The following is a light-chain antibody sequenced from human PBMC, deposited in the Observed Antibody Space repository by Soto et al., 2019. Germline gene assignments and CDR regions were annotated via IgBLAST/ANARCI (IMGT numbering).Light chain of an antibody. J-gene: IGKJ2*01. V-gene: IGKV3-15*01. Sequence: EIVMTQSPATLSVSPGVRATLSCRASQSVSSKLAWYQQKPGQAPRLLIYGASTRATGIPARFSGSGSGTEFTLTISSLQSEDFAVYYCQQYNNWPWYTFGQGTKLEIK. CDR1: QSVSSK. CDR3: QQYNNWPWYT. CDR2: GAS.